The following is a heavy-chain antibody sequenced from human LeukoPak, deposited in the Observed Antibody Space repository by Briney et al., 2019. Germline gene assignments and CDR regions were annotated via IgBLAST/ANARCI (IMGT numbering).Heavy chain of an antibody. V-gene: IGHV4-4*02. CDR3: AREGGFYRPLDY. D-gene: IGHD3-3*01. Sequence: SETLSLTCVVSGGSATSTNWWTWVRQPPGKGLEWIGEVHLDGRTNYNPSLKSRLTMSVDLSENHVSLKLTSVTAADTAVYYCAREGGFYRPLDYSGEGTLGTVSS. CDR1: GGSATSTNW. CDR2: VHLDGRT. J-gene: IGHJ4*02.